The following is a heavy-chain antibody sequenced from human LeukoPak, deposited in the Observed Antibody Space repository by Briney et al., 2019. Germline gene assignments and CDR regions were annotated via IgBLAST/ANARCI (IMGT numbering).Heavy chain of an antibody. CDR3: ARVAEAAAFDS. CDR2: ISRNSRYI. J-gene: IGHJ4*02. Sequence: GGSLRLSCAASGFTFSTYSMNWVRQAPGKGLEWVSSISRNSRYIYYADSMRGRFTISRDNAKNSLYLQVNSLKPEDTAVYYCARVAEAAAFDSWGQGTLVTVSS. CDR1: GFTFSTYS. D-gene: IGHD6-13*01. V-gene: IGHV3-21*06.